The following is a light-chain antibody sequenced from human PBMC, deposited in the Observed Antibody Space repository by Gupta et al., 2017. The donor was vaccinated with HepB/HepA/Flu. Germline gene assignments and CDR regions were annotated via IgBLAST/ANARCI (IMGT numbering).Light chain of an antibody. CDR1: SNDV. J-gene: IGLJ3*02. Sequence: QPALTQPASLSGSPGQSITISCTGTSNDVSWYQQHPGKAPKRMMDDVSKRPARVSYRFSGSKSGKWDSLTISELQAEDEAEDYCSSYMSTSALAVFGGGTKLTVL. V-gene: IGLV2-14*01. CDR2: DVS. CDR3: SSYMSTSALAV.